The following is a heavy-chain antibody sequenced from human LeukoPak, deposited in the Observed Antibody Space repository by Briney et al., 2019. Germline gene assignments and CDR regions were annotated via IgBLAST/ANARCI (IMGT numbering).Heavy chain of an antibody. Sequence: SETLSLTCTVSGGSISSGDYYWSWIRQPPGKGLEWIGYIYYSGSTYYNPSLKSRVTISVDTSKNQFSLKLSSVTAADTAVYYCARDRLGNTIDYWGQGTLVTVSS. CDR2: IYYSGST. V-gene: IGHV4-30-4*02. CDR1: GGSISSGDYY. D-gene: IGHD3-16*01. CDR3: ARDRLGNTIDY. J-gene: IGHJ4*02.